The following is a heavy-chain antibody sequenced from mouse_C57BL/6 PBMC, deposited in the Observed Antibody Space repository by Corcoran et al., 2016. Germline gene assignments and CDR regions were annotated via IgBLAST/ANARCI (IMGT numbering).Heavy chain of an antibody. V-gene: IGHV1-19*01. CDR1: GYTFTDYY. Sequence: EVQLQQSGPVLVKPGASVKMSCKASGYTFTDYYMNWVKQSNGKSLEWIGVINPYNGGTSYNQKFKGKATLTVDKSSSTAYMELNSLTSEDSAVYYCAVYDYPYYYAMDYWGQGTSVTVSS. D-gene: IGHD2-4*01. CDR3: AVYDYPYYYAMDY. CDR2: INPYNGGT. J-gene: IGHJ4*01.